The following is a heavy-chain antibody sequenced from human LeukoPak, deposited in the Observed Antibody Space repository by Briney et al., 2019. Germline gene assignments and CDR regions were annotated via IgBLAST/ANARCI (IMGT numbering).Heavy chain of an antibody. CDR2: IKQDGSDL. V-gene: IGHV3-7*01. Sequence: GGSLRLSCAASGFTYNSYWMTWVRQAPGKGLEWVAQIKQDGSDLNYVDSVKGRLTISRDNAKNSLYLQMTSLRAEDTAVYYCARDNTFCLDYWGQGALVTVSS. D-gene: IGHD3-3*02. CDR1: GFTYNSYW. CDR3: ARDNTFCLDY. J-gene: IGHJ4*02.